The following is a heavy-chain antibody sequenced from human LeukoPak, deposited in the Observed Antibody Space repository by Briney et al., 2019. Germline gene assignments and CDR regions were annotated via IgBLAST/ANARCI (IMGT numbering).Heavy chain of an antibody. CDR1: GFTFSSYG. V-gene: IGHV3-30*03. J-gene: IGHJ4*02. CDR3: ARPHHDILTGLDY. Sequence: PGGSLRLSCAASGFTFSSYGMHWVRQAPGKGLEWVAVISYDGSNKYYADSVKGRFTISRDNAKNSLYLQMNSLRAEDTAVYYCARPHHDILTGLDYWGQGTLVTVSS. CDR2: ISYDGSNK. D-gene: IGHD3-9*01.